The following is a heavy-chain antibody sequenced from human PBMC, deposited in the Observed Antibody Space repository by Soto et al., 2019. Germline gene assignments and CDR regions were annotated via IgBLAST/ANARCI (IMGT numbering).Heavy chain of an antibody. D-gene: IGHD3-10*01. CDR2: INTDGTTI. Sequence: EVQLVESGGGLVQPGGSLTLSCAASGFTFSSYWMHWVRQTPGKGLVWVSRINTDGTTINYADSVKGRFTISRDNAKNTLYLQRNNLRAEDTALYYCARAGSYRFDYWGQGTLVTVSS. CDR1: GFTFSSYW. CDR3: ARAGSYRFDY. J-gene: IGHJ4*02. V-gene: IGHV3-74*01.